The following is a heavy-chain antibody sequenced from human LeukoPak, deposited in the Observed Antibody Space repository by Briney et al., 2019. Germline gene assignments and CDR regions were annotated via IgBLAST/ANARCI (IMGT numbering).Heavy chain of an antibody. CDR2: ISGYQGST. CDR1: GYTFTNYG. Sequence: ASVKVSCKASGYTFTNYGITWVRQAPGQGLEWMGWISGYQGSTKYAQNFQGRVTMTIDTSTSTAYMDLRSLRSDDTAIYFCARSDLGTITVGPFNYWGQGTLVAVSS. V-gene: IGHV1-18*01. D-gene: IGHD5-24*01. CDR3: ARSDLGTITVGPFNY. J-gene: IGHJ4*02.